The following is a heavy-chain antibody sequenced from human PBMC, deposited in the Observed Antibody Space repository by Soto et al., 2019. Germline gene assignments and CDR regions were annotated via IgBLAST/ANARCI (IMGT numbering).Heavy chain of an antibody. J-gene: IGHJ6*02. CDR3: ARDASVNLGGMYV. V-gene: IGHV4-31*03. Sequence: PSETLSLTCTVSGGSISSGGYYWSWILQHPGKGLEWIGYIYYSGSTYYNPSLKSRVTISVDTSKNQFSLKLSSVTAADTAVYYCARDASVNLGGMYVWGQGTTVTVSS. D-gene: IGHD1-1*01. CDR1: GGSISSGGYY. CDR2: IYYSGST.